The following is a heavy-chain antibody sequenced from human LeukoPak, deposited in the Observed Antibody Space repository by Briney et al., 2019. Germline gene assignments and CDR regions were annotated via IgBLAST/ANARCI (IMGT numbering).Heavy chain of an antibody. CDR2: IKHSGST. D-gene: IGHD6-13*01. V-gene: IGHV4-34*01. CDR3: ASTLSWYSDYYFDY. Sequence: SENLSLTCAVYGGSFSGYYWSWIRQPPGKGLEWIGEIKHSGSTNYNPSLKSRVTISVDMSKNQFSLKLSSVTAADTAVYYCASTLSWYSDYYFDYWGQGTLVTVSS. J-gene: IGHJ4*02. CDR1: GGSFSGYY.